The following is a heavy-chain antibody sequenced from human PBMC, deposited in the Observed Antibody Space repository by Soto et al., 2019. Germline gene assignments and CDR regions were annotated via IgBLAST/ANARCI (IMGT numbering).Heavy chain of an antibody. J-gene: IGHJ1*01. CDR1: GYTFTGYY. D-gene: IGHD2-15*01. V-gene: IGHV1-2*02. CDR2: INPNSGGT. CDR3: ARGHEVVTGGAEYFQH. Sequence: QVQLVQSGAEVKKPGASVKVSCKASGYTFTGYYMHWVRQAPGQGLEWMGWINPNSGGTNYAQKFQGRVTMTRDTSISTAYMELSRLRSDDTAVYYWARGHEVVTGGAEYFQHWGQGTLVTVSS.